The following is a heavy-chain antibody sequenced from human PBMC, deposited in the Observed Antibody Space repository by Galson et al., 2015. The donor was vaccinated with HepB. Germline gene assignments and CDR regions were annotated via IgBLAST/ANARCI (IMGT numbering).Heavy chain of an antibody. CDR2: IGSPGET. Sequence: SLRLSCAASGLMFSVHAMTWVRQAPGKGLEWVSTIGSPGETYHADSVKGRFTISRDNSKNTLYLQMNSLRVDDTAVYFCAKDGLRGNGIFDAFDIWGQGTMVTVSS. CDR3: AKDGLRGNGIFDAFDI. CDR1: GLMFSVHA. J-gene: IGHJ3*02. V-gene: IGHV3-23*01. D-gene: IGHD3-9*01.